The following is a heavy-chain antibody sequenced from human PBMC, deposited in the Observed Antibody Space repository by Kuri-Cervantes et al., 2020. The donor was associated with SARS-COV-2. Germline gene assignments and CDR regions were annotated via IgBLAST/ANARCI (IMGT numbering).Heavy chain of an antibody. D-gene: IGHD6-19*01. Sequence: GGSLRLSCAASGFTVSSNYMSWVRLAPGKGLEWVSVIYSGGSTYYADSVKGRFTISRDNSKNTLYLQMNSLRAEDTAVYYCARVEVAGMSYGMDVWGQGTTVTVSS. V-gene: IGHV3-66*02. CDR1: GFTVSSNY. CDR2: IYSGGST. CDR3: ARVEVAGMSYGMDV. J-gene: IGHJ6*02.